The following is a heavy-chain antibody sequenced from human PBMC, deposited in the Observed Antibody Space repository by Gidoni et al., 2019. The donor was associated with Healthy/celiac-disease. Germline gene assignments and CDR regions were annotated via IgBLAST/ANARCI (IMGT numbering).Heavy chain of an antibody. CDR3: ARDGGGRGLLWFGELTRGPNWFDP. CDR2: IYTSGST. Sequence: QVQLQESGPGLVKPSDTLSLPCTVSVGSISSYYWRWFRQPAGKGLEWIGRIYTSGSTNYNPSLKSRVNMSVDTSKNQFSLKLSSVTAADTAVYYCARDGGGRGLLWFGELTRGPNWFDPWGQGTLVTVSS. CDR1: VGSISSYY. D-gene: IGHD3-10*01. V-gene: IGHV4-4*07. J-gene: IGHJ5*02.